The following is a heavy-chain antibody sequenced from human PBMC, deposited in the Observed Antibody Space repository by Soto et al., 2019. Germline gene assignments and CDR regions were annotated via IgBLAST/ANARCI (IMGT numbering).Heavy chain of an antibody. J-gene: IGHJ4*02. CDR2: IVPMFGTS. CDR1: GGTSTRYA. V-gene: IGHV1-69*06. Sequence: QERLVQSGAEVRKPGSSVKVSCKVTGGTSTRYAINWVRQSPGQGLEWMGGIVPMFGTSKYSQKFQGRVTITADTSTNIAYMELRSLRSEDTAVYYCNRGSEYDFWSGYLWGQGTLVSVSS. CDR3: NRGSEYDFWSGYL. D-gene: IGHD3-3*01.